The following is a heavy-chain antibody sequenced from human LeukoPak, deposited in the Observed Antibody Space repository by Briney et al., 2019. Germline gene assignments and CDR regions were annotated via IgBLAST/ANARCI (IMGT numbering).Heavy chain of an antibody. J-gene: IGHJ5*02. CDR1: GITISNHW. D-gene: IGHD4-17*01. CDR3: ASEGDYGDFYWFDP. Sequence: GGSLRLSCAASGITISNHWMTWVRQAPGKGLEWVANIKQDGSETYYVDSVKGRFTISRDNAKNSLYLQMNSLRAEDTAVYYCASEGDYGDFYWFDPWGQGTLVTVSS. V-gene: IGHV3-7*01. CDR2: IKQDGSET.